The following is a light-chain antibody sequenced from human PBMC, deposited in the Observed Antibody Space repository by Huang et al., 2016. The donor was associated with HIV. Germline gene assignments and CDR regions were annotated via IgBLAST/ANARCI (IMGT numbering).Light chain of an antibody. CDR1: QSVSSSY. V-gene: IGKV3-20*01. Sequence: EIVLTQSPGTLSLSPGERATLSCRASQSVSSSYLAWYQQKPGQAPRRLIYGASSRATGIPDRFSGSGSGTDFTLTIGRLEPEDFAVYSCQQYGGSPWTFGQGTKVEIK. CDR2: GAS. CDR3: QQYGGSPWT. J-gene: IGKJ1*01.